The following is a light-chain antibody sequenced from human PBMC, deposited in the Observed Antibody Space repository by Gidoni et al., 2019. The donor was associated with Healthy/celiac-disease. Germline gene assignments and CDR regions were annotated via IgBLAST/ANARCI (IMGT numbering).Light chain of an antibody. J-gene: IGKJ4*01. CDR2: AAS. Sequence: PISRSPYSLSASVGDRVTITCRASQSISSYLNWYQQKPGKAPKLLIYAASSLQSGVPSRFSGSGSGTDFTLTISSLQPEDFATYYCQQSYSTPPKLTFGGGTKVEIK. CDR3: QQSYSTPPKLT. V-gene: IGKV1-39*01. CDR1: QSISSY.